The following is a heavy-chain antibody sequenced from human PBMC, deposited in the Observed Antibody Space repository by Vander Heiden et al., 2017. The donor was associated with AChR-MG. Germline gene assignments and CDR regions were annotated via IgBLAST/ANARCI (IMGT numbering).Heavy chain of an antibody. CDR1: GGSFSGYY. V-gene: IGHV4-34*01. D-gene: IGHD2-8*01. CDR2: INHSGST. Sequence: QVQLQQWGAGLLKPSETLSLTCAVYGGSFSGYYWSWIRQPPGKGLEWIGEINHSGSTNYNPSLKSRVTISVDTSKNQFSLKLSSVTAADTAVYYCARVLGGRYRRTNGVSRDFDYWGQGTLVTVSS. J-gene: IGHJ4*02. CDR3: ARVLGGRYRRTNGVSRDFDY.